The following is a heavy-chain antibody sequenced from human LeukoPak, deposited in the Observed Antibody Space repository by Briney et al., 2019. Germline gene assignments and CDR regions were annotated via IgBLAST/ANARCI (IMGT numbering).Heavy chain of an antibody. D-gene: IGHD3-9*01. V-gene: IGHV4-30-4*01. CDR1: GGSISSGDYY. J-gene: IGHJ4*02. CDR3: AREGEYYDILTGYSRYFDY. CDR2: IYYSGST. Sequence: SETLSLTCTVSGGSISSGDYYWSWIRQPPGKGQEWIGYIYYSGSTYYNPSLKSRVTISVDTSKNQFSLKLSSVTAADTAVYYCAREGEYYDILTGYSRYFDYWGQGTLVTVSS.